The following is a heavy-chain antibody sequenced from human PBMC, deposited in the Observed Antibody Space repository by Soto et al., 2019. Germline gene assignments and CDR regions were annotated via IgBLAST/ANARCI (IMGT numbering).Heavy chain of an antibody. CDR3: ARLFPRITMVRDPGDWFDP. V-gene: IGHV4-59*04. D-gene: IGHD3-10*01. J-gene: IGHJ5*02. Sequence: TSETLSLTCTVSGGSISSYYWSWIRQPPGKGLERIGYIYYSGTTYNNPSLKSRVTISVDTSKNQFSLKLSSVTAADTAVYYCARLFPRITMVRDPGDWFDPWGQGTLVTVSS. CDR1: GGSISSYY. CDR2: IYYSGTT.